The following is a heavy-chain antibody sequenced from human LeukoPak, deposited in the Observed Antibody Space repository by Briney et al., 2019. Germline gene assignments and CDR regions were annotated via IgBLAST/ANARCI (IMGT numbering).Heavy chain of an antibody. CDR3: ARGVPYYDSSGRDDAFDI. CDR1: GYTFTSYA. CDR2: INTNTGNP. Sequence: ASVTVSCKASGYTFTSYAMNWVRQAPGQGLEWMGWINTNTGNPTYAQGFTGRFVFSLDTSVSTAYLQICSLKAEDTAVYYCARGVPYYDSSGRDDAFDIWGQGTMVTVSS. J-gene: IGHJ3*02. D-gene: IGHD3-22*01. V-gene: IGHV7-4-1*01.